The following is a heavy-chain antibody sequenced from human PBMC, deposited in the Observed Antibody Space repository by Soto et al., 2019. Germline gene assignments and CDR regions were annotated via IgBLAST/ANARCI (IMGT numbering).Heavy chain of an antibody. CDR1: GFAFSTYS. V-gene: IGHV3-48*01. CDR2: IRSSDNTI. CDR3: VRDANWSFDY. Sequence: EVMLVESGGGFVQPGGSLRLSCTASGFAFSTYSMNWIRQAPGKGLEWVSYIRSSDNTIYYADSVKGRFTISRDNAKDSLYLQMSSLRAEDTAVYYCVRDANWSFDYWGQGTLVTVSS. D-gene: IGHD1-1*01. J-gene: IGHJ4*02.